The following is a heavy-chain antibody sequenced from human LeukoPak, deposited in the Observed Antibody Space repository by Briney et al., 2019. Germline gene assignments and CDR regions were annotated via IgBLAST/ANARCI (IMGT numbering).Heavy chain of an antibody. CDR1: GFTFSSYS. CDR3: AREAGYSSSWYYFDY. J-gene: IGHJ4*02. Sequence: GGSLRLPCAASGFTFSSYSMNWVRQAPGKGLEWVSSISSSSSYIYYADSVKGRLTISRDNAKNSLYLQMNSLRAEDTAVYYCAREAGYSSSWYYFDYWGQGTLVTVSS. V-gene: IGHV3-21*01. D-gene: IGHD6-13*01. CDR2: ISSSSSYI.